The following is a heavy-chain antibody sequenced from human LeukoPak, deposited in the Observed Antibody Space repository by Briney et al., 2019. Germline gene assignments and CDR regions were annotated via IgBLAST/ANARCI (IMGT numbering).Heavy chain of an antibody. V-gene: IGHV4-59*01. D-gene: IGHD2-8*02. J-gene: IGHJ5*02. CDR1: GGSFSGYY. Sequence: SETLSLTCAVYGGSFSGYYWSWIRQPPGKGLEWIGYIYYSGSTNYNPSLKSRVTISLDTSKNQFSLKLSSVTAADTAVYYCARTGGYRAFDPWGQGTLVTVSS. CDR3: ARTGGYRAFDP. CDR2: IYYSGST.